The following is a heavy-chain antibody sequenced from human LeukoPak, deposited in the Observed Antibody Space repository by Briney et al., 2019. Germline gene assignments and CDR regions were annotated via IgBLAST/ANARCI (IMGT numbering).Heavy chain of an antibody. CDR1: GFPFSSYA. CDR3: AKCGDYDFWSGWGNYFDY. V-gene: IGHV3-23*01. CDR2: ISGSGGST. J-gene: IGHJ4*02. D-gene: IGHD3-3*01. Sequence: PGGSLRLSCAASGFPFSSYAMSWVRQAPGKGLEWVSAISGSGGSTYYADSVKGRFTISRDNSKNTLYLQMNSLRAEDTAVYYCAKCGDYDFWSGWGNYFDYWGQGTLVTVSS.